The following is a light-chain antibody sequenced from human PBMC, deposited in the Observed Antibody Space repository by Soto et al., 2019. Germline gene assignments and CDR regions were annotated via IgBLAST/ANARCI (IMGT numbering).Light chain of an antibody. J-gene: IGKJ4*01. Sequence: IGLTKSPATLSVSPGESATLSCRASQRVXSNFGWYQEKPGQAPRLLXYGATTRVTGIPARLSGSGSGTEFTLTIGSLQSEDFAVYSCQQYNTWPRSFGGGTKVDIK. CDR1: QRVXSN. V-gene: IGKV3-15*01. CDR2: GAT. CDR3: QQYNTWPRS.